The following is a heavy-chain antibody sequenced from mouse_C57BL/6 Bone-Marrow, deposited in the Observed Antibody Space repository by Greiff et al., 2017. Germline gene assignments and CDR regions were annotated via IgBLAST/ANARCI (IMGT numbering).Heavy chain of an antibody. J-gene: IGHJ3*01. CDR2: INPNYGST. Sequence: EVQLQEPGPELVKPGASVKISCKASGYSFTDYNMNWVKQSTGKSLEWIGVINPNYGSTNYNQKFKGKATLTVDQSSSTAYMQLNSLTSEDSAVDYSGRGSYGPWFAYWGQGTLVTVSA. V-gene: IGHV1-39*01. D-gene: IGHD1-2*01. CDR1: GYSFTDYN. CDR3: GRGSYGPWFAY.